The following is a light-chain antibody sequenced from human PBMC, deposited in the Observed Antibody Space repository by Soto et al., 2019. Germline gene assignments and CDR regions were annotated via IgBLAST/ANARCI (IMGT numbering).Light chain of an antibody. CDR1: QRLFSF. Sequence: DIPMTQSPSSLSASVGDSVTLTCRASQRLFSFLNWYQQAPGRAPKLLISTAYKLQSGVPSRFSGSESGTEFTLTISSLQPEDFAIYFCQQTYGAPFTFGPGTKVDVK. J-gene: IGKJ3*01. CDR2: TAY. V-gene: IGKV1-39*01. CDR3: QQTYGAPFT.